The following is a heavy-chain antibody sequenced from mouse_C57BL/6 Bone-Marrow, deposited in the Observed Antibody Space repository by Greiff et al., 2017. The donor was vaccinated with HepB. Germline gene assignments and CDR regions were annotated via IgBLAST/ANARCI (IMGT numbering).Heavy chain of an antibody. CDR3: AIRVTDPYAMDY. Sequence: QVQLQQPGAELVKPGASVKLSCKASGYTFTSYWMQWVKQRPGQGLEWIGEIDPSDSYTNYNQKFKGKATLTVDKSSSTAYMQLSSLTSEDSAVYYCAIRVTDPYAMDYWGQGTSVTVSS. CDR1: GYTFTSYW. CDR2: IDPSDSYT. D-gene: IGHD2-1*01. V-gene: IGHV1-50*01. J-gene: IGHJ4*01.